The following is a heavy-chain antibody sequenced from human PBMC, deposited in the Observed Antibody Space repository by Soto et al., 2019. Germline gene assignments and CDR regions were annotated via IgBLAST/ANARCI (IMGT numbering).Heavy chain of an antibody. V-gene: IGHV3-49*04. J-gene: IGHJ4*02. D-gene: IGHD3-3*01. CDR1: GFTFGDYA. Sequence: GESLKISCTASGFTFGDYAMSWVRQAPGKGLEWVGFIRSKAYGGTTEYAASVKGRFTISRDDSKSIAYLQMNSLKTEDTAVYYCTREGVDFWSGSNRKLEYYFDYWGQGTLVTVSS. CDR2: IRSKAYGGTT. CDR3: TREGVDFWSGSNRKLEYYFDY.